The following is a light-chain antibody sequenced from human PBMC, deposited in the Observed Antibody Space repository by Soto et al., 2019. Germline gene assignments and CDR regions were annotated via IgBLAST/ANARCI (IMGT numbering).Light chain of an antibody. CDR3: SSYTSSSTVV. CDR2: EVS. J-gene: IGLJ2*01. Sequence: QSALTQPASVSGSPGQSITISCTGTSSDGGGYNYVSWYQQHPGKAPKLMIYEVSNRPSGVSNRFSGSKSGNTASLTISGLQAEDEADYYCSSYTSSSTVVFGEGTKVTVL. V-gene: IGLV2-14*01. CDR1: SSDGGGYNY.